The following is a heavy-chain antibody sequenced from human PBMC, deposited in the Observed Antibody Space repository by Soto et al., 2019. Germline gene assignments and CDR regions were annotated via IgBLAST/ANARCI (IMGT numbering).Heavy chain of an antibody. CDR2: ISYDGSNK. J-gene: IGHJ6*02. CDR3: AKDSGGIYYYYAMDV. CDR1: GFSFGSDG. D-gene: IGHD2-15*01. Sequence: PGGSLRLSCAASGFSFGSDGMHWVGQAPGKGLEWVAAISYDGSNKYFADSVKGRFTISRDNSKNTLYLQMNSLRAEDTAGYYCAKDSGGIYYYYAMDVWGAGTTVTVS. V-gene: IGHV3-30*18.